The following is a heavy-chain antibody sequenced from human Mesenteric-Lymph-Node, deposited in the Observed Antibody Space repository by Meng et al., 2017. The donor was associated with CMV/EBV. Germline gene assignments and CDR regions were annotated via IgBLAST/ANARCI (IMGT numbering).Heavy chain of an antibody. CDR3: ARGGGCSSTSCYWGSDYDY. Sequence: GESLKISCAASGFTFSSYSMNWVRQAPGKGLEWVSSICSSSSYIYYADSVKGRFTISRDNAKNSLYLQMNSLRAEDTAVYYCARGGGCSSTSCYWGSDYDYWGQGTLVTVSS. CDR1: GFTFSSYS. D-gene: IGHD2-2*01. CDR2: ICSSSSYI. V-gene: IGHV3-21*01. J-gene: IGHJ4*02.